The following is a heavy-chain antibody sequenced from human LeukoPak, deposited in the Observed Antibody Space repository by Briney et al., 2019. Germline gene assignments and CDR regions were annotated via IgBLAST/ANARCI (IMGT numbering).Heavy chain of an antibody. V-gene: IGHV4-4*07. CDR1: GFTFSDYY. D-gene: IGHD4-23*01. J-gene: IGHJ6*03. Sequence: LRLSCAASGFTFSDYYMSWIRQPAGKGLEWIGRIYTSGSTNYNPSLKSRVTISVDTSKNQFSLKLSSVTAADTAVYYCARANSVVTGYYYYMDVWGKGTTVTVSS. CDR3: ARANSVVTGYYYYMDV. CDR2: IYTSGST.